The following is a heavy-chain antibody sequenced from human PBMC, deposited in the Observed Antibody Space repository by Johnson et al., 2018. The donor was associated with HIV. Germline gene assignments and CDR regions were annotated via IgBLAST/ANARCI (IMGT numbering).Heavy chain of an antibody. J-gene: IGHJ3*02. CDR3: ARDGMAATKANI. Sequence: QVQLVESGGGVVQPGGSLRLSCAASGFTFSSYGMHWVRQAPGKGLEWVAFIRYDGSNKYYADSVKGRFTISRDNSKNTLYLQMKSLRAEDTAVYYCARDGMAATKANIWGQGTMVTVSS. CDR1: GFTFSSYG. CDR2: IRYDGSNK. D-gene: IGHD1-14*01. V-gene: IGHV3-30*02.